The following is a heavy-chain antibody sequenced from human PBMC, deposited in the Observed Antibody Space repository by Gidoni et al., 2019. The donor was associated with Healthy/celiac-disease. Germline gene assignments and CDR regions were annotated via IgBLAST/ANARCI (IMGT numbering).Heavy chain of an antibody. Sequence: QVQLQESGPGLVKPSETLSLTCTVSGGPISSYYWSWIRQPPGKGLEWIGYIYYSGSTNYNPSLKSRVTISVDTSKNQFSLKLSSVTAADTAVYYCARDSSGYYGYWGQGTLVTVSS. CDR3: ARDSSGYYGY. J-gene: IGHJ4*02. V-gene: IGHV4-59*01. CDR2: IYYSGST. D-gene: IGHD3-22*01. CDR1: GGPISSYY.